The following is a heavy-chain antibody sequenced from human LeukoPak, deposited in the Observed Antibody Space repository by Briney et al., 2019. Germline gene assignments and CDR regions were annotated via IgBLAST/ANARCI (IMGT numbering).Heavy chain of an antibody. CDR1: GFTFSSYW. Sequence: GGSLRLSCAASGFTFSSYWMHWVRHAPGKGLVGVSRINSDGSSTVYAGSVRGRFTISRDNAKNTLYLQMNSLRAEDTAVYYCARPYCSGGGCYSNNWFDPWGQGTLVTVSS. CDR3: ARPYCSGGGCYSNNWFDP. J-gene: IGHJ5*02. CDR2: INSDGSST. D-gene: IGHD2-15*01. V-gene: IGHV3-74*01.